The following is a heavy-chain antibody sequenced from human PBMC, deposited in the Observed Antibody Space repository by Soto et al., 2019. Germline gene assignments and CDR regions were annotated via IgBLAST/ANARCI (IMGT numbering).Heavy chain of an antibody. Sequence: QVQLVQSGAEVKKPGASVKVSCKASGYTFTRYGISWVRQAPGQGLEWMGWISAYNGNTNYAQKLQGRVTMTTDTSTSTAYMELRSLRSDDTAVYYCARDDRYSSGWYGGYAFDIWGQGTMVTVSS. CDR3: ARDDRYSSGWYGGYAFDI. CDR2: ISAYNGNT. CDR1: GYTFTRYG. J-gene: IGHJ3*02. V-gene: IGHV1-18*01. D-gene: IGHD6-19*01.